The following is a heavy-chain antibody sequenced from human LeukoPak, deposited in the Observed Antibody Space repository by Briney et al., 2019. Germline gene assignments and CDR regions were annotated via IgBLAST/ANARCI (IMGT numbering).Heavy chain of an antibody. D-gene: IGHD6-13*01. V-gene: IGHV4-59*01. CDR3: ARVRRYSSRPDAFDI. CDR2: IDYSGST. CDR1: GGSISSYY. Sequence: SETLSLTCTVSGGSISSYYWSWIRQPPGKGLEWIGYIDYSGSTNYNPSLKSRVTITVDTSKNQFSLKLNSVTAADTAVYYCARVRRYSSRPDAFDIWGQGTMVTVSS. J-gene: IGHJ3*02.